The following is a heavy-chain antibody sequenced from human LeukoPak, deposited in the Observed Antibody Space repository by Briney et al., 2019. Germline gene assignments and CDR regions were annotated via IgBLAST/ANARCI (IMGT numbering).Heavy chain of an antibody. J-gene: IGHJ4*02. D-gene: IGHD3-3*01. CDR3: ARSPGDFWSGYYMANYFDY. V-gene: IGHV1-2*02. Sequence: ASVKVSCKASGYTFTGYYMHWVRQAPGQGLEWMGWINPNSGGTNYAQKFQGRVTMTRDTSISTAYMELSRLRSDDTAVYYCARSPGDFWSGYYMANYFDYWGQGTLVTVPS. CDR1: GYTFTGYY. CDR2: INPNSGGT.